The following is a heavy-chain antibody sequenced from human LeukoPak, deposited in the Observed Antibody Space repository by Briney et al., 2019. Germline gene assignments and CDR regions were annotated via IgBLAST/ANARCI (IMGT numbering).Heavy chain of an antibody. CDR3: AKGAGWELRYYLDY. CDR1: GFTFDDYA. Sequence: PGRSLRLSCAASGFTFDDYAMHWVRQAPGKGLEWVSGISWNSGSIGYADSVKGRFTISRDNAKNSLYLQMNSLRAGDMALYYCAKGAGWELRYYLDYWGQGTLVTVSS. V-gene: IGHV3-9*03. D-gene: IGHD1-26*01. CDR2: ISWNSGSI. J-gene: IGHJ4*02.